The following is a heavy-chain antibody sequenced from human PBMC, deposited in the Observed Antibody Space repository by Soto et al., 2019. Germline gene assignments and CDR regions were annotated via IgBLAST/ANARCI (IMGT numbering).Heavy chain of an antibody. D-gene: IGHD5-18*01. CDR1: GFTFSSYE. Sequence: GGSLRLSCAASGFTFSSYEMNWVRQAPGKGLEWVSYISSSGSTIYYADSVKGRFTISRDNAKNSLYLQMNSLRAEDTAVYYCARDGDDSYGVNFDYRGQGTLVTVSS. V-gene: IGHV3-48*03. CDR2: ISSSGSTI. J-gene: IGHJ4*02. CDR3: ARDGDDSYGVNFDY.